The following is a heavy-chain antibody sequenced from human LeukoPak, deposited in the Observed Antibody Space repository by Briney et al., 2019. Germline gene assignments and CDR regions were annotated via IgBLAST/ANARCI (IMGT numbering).Heavy chain of an antibody. CDR3: ARSDGLAAAGT. D-gene: IGHD6-13*01. V-gene: IGHV3-48*04. J-gene: IGHJ5*02. CDR2: VSSSSSTI. Sequence: QTGGSLRLSCAASGFTFSSYSMNWVRQAPGKGLEWVSYVSSSSSTIYYADSVKGRFTISRDNAKNSLYLQMNSLRAEDTAVYYCARSDGLAAAGTWGQGTLVTVSS. CDR1: GFTFSSYS.